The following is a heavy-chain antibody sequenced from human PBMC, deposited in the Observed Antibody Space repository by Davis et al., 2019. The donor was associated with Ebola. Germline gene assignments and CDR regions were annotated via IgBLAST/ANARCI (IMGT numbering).Heavy chain of an antibody. CDR3: ARGRSSSRWAFDI. D-gene: IGHD6-13*01. V-gene: IGHV1-2*02. J-gene: IGHJ3*02. CDR2: INPHGGGT. CDR1: GYTFIGYY. Sequence: ASVKVSCKASGYTFIGYYIHWVRQAPGQGHEWMGWINPHGGGTKYAQRFQDRVNMTRDMSISTAYMDLSRLKSDDTAVYYCARGRSSSRWAFDIWGQRTMVTVSS.